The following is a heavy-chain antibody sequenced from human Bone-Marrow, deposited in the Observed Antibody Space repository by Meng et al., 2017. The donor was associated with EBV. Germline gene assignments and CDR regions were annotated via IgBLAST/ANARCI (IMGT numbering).Heavy chain of an antibody. CDR2: INHAGST. D-gene: IGHD5-18*01. Sequence: HLQQCVSVLLKPSETPSPACAVSGRSFNNYSWTWFRPPPGKGLEWIGEINHAGSTNYNPSLKSRVTMSVDTYNKQFSLKLNSVTVADTAIYYCARGRVDTISPFPLDYWGQGTLVTVFS. J-gene: IGHJ4*02. CDR3: ARGRVDTISPFPLDY. CDR1: GRSFNNYS. V-gene: IGHV4-34*02.